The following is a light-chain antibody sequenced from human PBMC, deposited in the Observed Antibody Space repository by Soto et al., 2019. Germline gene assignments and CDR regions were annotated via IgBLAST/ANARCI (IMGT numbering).Light chain of an antibody. CDR2: GAS. J-gene: IGKJ1*01. Sequence: EIVLTQSPGTLSLSPGDRATLSCRASQSVSSNFLAWYQQKPGQAPRLLIYGASIRATGIPDRFSGSGSGTDFTLTIRRLESEDFAMYFCHQYGSSARTFGQGTKVEIK. CDR1: QSVSSNF. CDR3: HQYGSSART. V-gene: IGKV3-20*01.